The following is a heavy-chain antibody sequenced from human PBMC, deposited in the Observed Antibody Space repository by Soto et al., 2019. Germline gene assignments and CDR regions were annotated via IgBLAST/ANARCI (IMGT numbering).Heavy chain of an antibody. Sequence: QVQLVQSGAEVKKPGASVKVSCKASGYTFTSYDINWVRQATGQGLEWMGWMNPNSGNTGYAQKFQGRVTMTRNTSISTAYMEPSSLRSEDTAVYYWARRAYSSSWYYYYYYGMDVWGQGTTVTVSS. V-gene: IGHV1-8*01. J-gene: IGHJ6*02. CDR2: MNPNSGNT. CDR1: GYTFTSYD. D-gene: IGHD6-13*01. CDR3: ARRAYSSSWYYYYYYGMDV.